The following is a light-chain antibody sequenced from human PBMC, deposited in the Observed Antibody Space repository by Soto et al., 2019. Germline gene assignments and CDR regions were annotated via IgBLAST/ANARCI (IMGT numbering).Light chain of an antibody. Sequence: QAALTQPASVSGSPGQSITISCAGTSGDVGGYNYVSWYQQHPGKAPKLMIYDVSNRPSGVSNRFSGSNSGNTASLTISGRQAEDEADYYCSSYTSSSTRVFGGGTKLTVL. CDR2: DVS. J-gene: IGLJ2*01. V-gene: IGLV2-14*01. CDR1: SGDVGGYNY. CDR3: SSYTSSSTRV.